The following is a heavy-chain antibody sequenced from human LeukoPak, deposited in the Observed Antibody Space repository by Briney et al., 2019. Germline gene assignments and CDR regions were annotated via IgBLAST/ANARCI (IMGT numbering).Heavy chain of an antibody. Sequence: PGGSLRLSCAASGFDFSSFGIHWVRQAPGKGLEWVAFIRYDGSNKYYADSVEGRFTISRDNSKNTLYLQMNSLRAEDTAVYYCAKDISSSGDAFDIWGQGTMVTVSS. CDR1: GFDFSSFG. D-gene: IGHD6-6*01. CDR3: AKDISSSGDAFDI. CDR2: IRYDGSNK. J-gene: IGHJ3*02. V-gene: IGHV3-30*02.